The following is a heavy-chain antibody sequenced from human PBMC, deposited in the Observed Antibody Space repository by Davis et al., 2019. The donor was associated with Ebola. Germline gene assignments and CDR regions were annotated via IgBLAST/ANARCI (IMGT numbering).Heavy chain of an antibody. Sequence: AASVKVSCKASGGTFSSYAISWVRQAPGQGLEWMGWINPNSGGTNYAQKFQGWVTMTRDTSISTAYMELSRLRSDDTAVYYCARGMIWGVNEGYYYYYYGMDVWGQGTLVTVSS. D-gene: IGHD3-10*01. CDR2: INPNSGGT. CDR1: GGTFSSYA. V-gene: IGHV1-2*04. J-gene: IGHJ6*02. CDR3: ARGMIWGVNEGYYYYYYGMDV.